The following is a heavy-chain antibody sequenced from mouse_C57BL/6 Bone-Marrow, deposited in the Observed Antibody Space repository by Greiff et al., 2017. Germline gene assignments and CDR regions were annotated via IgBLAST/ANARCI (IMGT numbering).Heavy chain of an antibody. CDR2: IHPNSGST. V-gene: IGHV1-64*01. CDR3: ERGDYKSCYAMDY. Sequence: QVQLLQPGAELVKPGASLKLSCTASGYTFTSYWMPWVPQTPGQGLEWIGMIHPNSGSTNYTEKFKRKFTLTVDNSYSTVYMQLSSLPSEDSAVYYWERGDYKSCYAMDYGGQGTSVTVSS. J-gene: IGHJ4*01. CDR1: GYTFTSYW. D-gene: IGHD2-12*01.